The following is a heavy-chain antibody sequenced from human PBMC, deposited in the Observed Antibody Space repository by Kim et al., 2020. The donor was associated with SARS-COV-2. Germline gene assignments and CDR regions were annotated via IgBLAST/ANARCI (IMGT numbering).Heavy chain of an antibody. D-gene: IGHD2-2*01. CDR3: AKERCSSTSCFAWDDRNFYYYGMDA. CDR1: GDSITRGGYH. J-gene: IGHJ6*02. CDR2: IHDSGYT. Sequence: SETLSLTCSVSGDSITRGGYHWTWIRQQPGKGLEWIGYIHDSGYTHYNPSLQSRLTISLETSKNQFTLKRSSVTAADTAVYYCAKERCSSTSCFAWDDRNFYYYGMDAWGQGTTVTVS. V-gene: IGHV4-31*03.